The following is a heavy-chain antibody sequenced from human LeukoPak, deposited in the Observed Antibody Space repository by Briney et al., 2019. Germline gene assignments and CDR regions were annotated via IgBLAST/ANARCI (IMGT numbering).Heavy chain of an antibody. Sequence: GGSLRLSCAAPIFMFNTYWMSWVRQAPGKGLDWVANINQDGNEKDYVDSVKGRFIISRDNAKNSLYLQMNSLRVEDTAVYYCAMVTFGGVIVYWGQGTLVTVSS. V-gene: IGHV3-7*01. CDR2: INQDGNEK. CDR3: AMVTFGGVIVY. J-gene: IGHJ4*02. D-gene: IGHD3-16*02. CDR1: IFMFNTYW.